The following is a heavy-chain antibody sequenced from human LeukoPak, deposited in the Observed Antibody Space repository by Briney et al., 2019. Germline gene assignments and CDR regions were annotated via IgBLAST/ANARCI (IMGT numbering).Heavy chain of an antibody. CDR3: ARSGKGELDIRIQPGIYDY. J-gene: IGHJ4*02. D-gene: IGHD3-16*01. V-gene: IGHV4-39*07. CDR1: GGSISSSSYY. CDR2: IYTSGST. Sequence: SETLSLTCTVSGGSISSSSYYWGWIRQPPGKGLEWIGRIYTSGSTNYNPSLKSRVTISVDTSKNQFSLKLSSVTAADTAVYYCARSGKGELDIRIQPGIYDYWGQGTLVTVSS.